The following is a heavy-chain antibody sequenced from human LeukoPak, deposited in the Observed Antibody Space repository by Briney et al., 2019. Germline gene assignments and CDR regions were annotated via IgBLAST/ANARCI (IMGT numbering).Heavy chain of an antibody. V-gene: IGHV3-48*01. CDR1: GFTFSSYA. J-gene: IGHJ6*02. Sequence: PGGSLRLSCAASGFTFSSYAMSWVRQAPGKGLEWVSYISSSSSTIYYADSVKGRFTISRDNAKNSLYLQMNSLRAEDTAVYYCARDRDIVVVPAASVAYYYGMDVWGQGTTVTVSS. CDR3: ARDRDIVVVPAASVAYYYGMDV. D-gene: IGHD2-2*01. CDR2: ISSSSSTI.